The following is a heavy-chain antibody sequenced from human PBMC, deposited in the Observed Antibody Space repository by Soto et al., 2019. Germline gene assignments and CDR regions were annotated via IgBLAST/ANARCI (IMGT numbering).Heavy chain of an antibody. Sequence: QVQLVQSGAEVKKPGASVKVSCMASGYTFTGYFIHWVREVPGQGLEYMGWINPNTGGTDYAQKLRGGITTTRDTSISTDLMEMKRMTSDDTAVYYCARVAGLADRGWCDLWGQGTLVTVSS. CDR1: GYTFTGYF. CDR2: INPNTGGT. V-gene: IGHV1-2*02. J-gene: IGHJ5*02. CDR3: ARVAGLADRGWCDL. D-gene: IGHD3-16*01.